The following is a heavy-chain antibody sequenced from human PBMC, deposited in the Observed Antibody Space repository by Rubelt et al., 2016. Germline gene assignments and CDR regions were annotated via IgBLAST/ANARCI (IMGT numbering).Heavy chain of an antibody. V-gene: IGHV3-7*01. CDR2: TNQDGSAK. CDR1: GFTFSSYA. J-gene: IGHJ2*01. CDR3: TRDRRYFDL. Sequence: EVQLVESGGGLVQPGGSLRLSCAASGFTFSSYAMSWVRQAPGKGLQWVANTNQDGSAKSYVDAVQGRFAISRDNAKNTLYRQMNSLRVEDTAVYYCTRDRRYFDLWGRGTLVTVPS.